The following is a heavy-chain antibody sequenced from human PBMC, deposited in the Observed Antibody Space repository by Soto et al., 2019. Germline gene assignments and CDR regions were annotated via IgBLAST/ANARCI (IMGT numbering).Heavy chain of an antibody. CDR3: ARGVGSGNYYNQYNWFDP. J-gene: IGHJ5*02. Sequence: QVQLVQSGGEVKKPGASVKVPCKASGYTFTNYGISWVRQAPGQGLEWMGWINVYNGNTKYAQKVQGRVTMTTATSTSTAYMELRSLRSDDTAVYYCARGVGSGNYYNQYNWFDPWGQGTLVTVSS. CDR1: GYTFTNYG. D-gene: IGHD3-10*01. CDR2: INVYNGNT. V-gene: IGHV1-18*01.